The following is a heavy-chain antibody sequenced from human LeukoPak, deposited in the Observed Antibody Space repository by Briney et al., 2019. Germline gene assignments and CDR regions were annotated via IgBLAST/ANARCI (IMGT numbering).Heavy chain of an antibody. CDR1: GVSLHIYA. CDR3: ATEPSRSYSFDHLDF. D-gene: IGHD5-12*01. Sequence: SLYYPCYYSGVSLHIYAFRWQRHHPGKHLDQKGRAVPMFGIRNYPQTFRGRVNITADKATNTVYMELRSLRAEDTAIYYCATEPSRSYSFDHLDFWGLGTPVTVSS. CDR2: AVPMFGIR. V-gene: IGHV1-69*17. J-gene: IGHJ4*02.